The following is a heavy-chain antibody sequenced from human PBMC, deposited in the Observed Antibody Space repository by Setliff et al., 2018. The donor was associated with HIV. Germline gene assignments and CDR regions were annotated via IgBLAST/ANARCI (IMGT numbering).Heavy chain of an antibody. CDR3: ARGHSHGYGYSGSYGPFDI. CDR2: IIPMFGTL. Sequence: SVKVSCKGSGGTFSSYAINWVRQAPGQGLQWMGGIIPMFGTLNFAQKFQGRVTISTDDSTSTAYMELNSLRSEDTAVYYCARGHSHGYGYSGSYGPFDIWGQGTMVTVSS. D-gene: IGHD1-26*01. J-gene: IGHJ3*02. V-gene: IGHV1-69*05. CDR1: GGTFSSYA.